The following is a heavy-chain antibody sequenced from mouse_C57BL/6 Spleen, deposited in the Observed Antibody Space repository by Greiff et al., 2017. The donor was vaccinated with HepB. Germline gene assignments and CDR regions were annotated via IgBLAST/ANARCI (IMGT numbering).Heavy chain of an antibody. D-gene: IGHD2-1*01. CDR1: GYTFTSYW. CDR2: IDPSDSYT. J-gene: IGHJ4*01. Sequence: QVQLQQSGAELVKPGASVKLSCKASGYTFTSYWMQWVKQRPGQGLEWIGEIDPSDSYTNYNQKFKGKATLTVDTSSSTAYMQLSSLTSEDSAVYYCARDGNPAMDYWGQGTSVTVSS. V-gene: IGHV1-50*01. CDR3: ARDGNPAMDY.